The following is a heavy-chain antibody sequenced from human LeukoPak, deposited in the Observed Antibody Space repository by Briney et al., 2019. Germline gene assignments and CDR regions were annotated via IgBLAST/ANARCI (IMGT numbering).Heavy chain of an antibody. CDR2: ISGSGSST. CDR3: AKDQLGATAGTLFDY. CDR1: GLTFGTYA. V-gene: IGHV3-23*01. Sequence: QPGGSLRLSCVASGLTFGTYAMSWVRQAPGKGLEWVSTISGSGSSTYYADSVKGRFTISRDNSKNTLYLQMNSLRAEDTALYYCAKDQLGATAGTLFDYWGQGTLVTVSS. J-gene: IGHJ4*02. D-gene: IGHD6-13*01.